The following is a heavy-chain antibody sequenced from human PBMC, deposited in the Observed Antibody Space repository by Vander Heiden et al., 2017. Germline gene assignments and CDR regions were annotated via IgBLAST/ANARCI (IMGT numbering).Heavy chain of an antibody. Sequence: QVQLVESGGGVVQPGRSLRLSCAASGFTFSSYGMHWVRQAPGKGLEWVAVIWYDGSNKYYADSVKGRFTIARDNSKNTLYLQMNSLRAEDTAVYYCATDSGSGWHGGWFDPWGQGTLVTVSS. CDR2: IWYDGSNK. J-gene: IGHJ5*02. V-gene: IGHV3-33*01. CDR3: ATDSGSGWHGGWFDP. CDR1: GFTFSSYG. D-gene: IGHD6-19*01.